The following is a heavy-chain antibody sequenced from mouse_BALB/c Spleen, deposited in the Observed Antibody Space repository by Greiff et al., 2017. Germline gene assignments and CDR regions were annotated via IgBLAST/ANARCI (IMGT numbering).Heavy chain of an antibody. Sequence: EVQLQQSGAELVKPGASVKLSCTASGFNIKDTYMHWVKQRPEQGLEWIGRIDPANGNTKYDPKFQGKATITADTSSNTAYLQLSSLTSEDTAVYYCARGGDGNYPWYFDYWGQGTTLTVSS. CDR1: GFNIKDTY. CDR2: IDPANGNT. D-gene: IGHD2-1*01. J-gene: IGHJ2*01. V-gene: IGHV14-3*02. CDR3: ARGGDGNYPWYFDY.